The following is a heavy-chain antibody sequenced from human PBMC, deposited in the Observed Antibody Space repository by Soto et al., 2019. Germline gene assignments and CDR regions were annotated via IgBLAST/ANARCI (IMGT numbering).Heavy chain of an antibody. D-gene: IGHD3-10*01. CDR2: ISGSGGST. Sequence: GGSLRLSCAASGFTFSSYAMSCVRQAPGKGLEWVSAISGSGGSTYYADSVKGRFTISRDNSKNTLYLQMNSLRAADTAVYYSAKEGGYYGSGSSGYYYGMDVWGQGTTVTVSS. CDR3: AKEGGYYGSGSSGYYYGMDV. J-gene: IGHJ6*02. V-gene: IGHV3-23*01. CDR1: GFTFSSYA.